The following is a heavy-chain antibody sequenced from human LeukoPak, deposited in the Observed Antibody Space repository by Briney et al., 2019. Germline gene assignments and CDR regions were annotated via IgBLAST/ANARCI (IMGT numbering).Heavy chain of an antibody. D-gene: IGHD3-22*01. CDR3: AKDRYYYEGSGYLPTLDFDY. CDR2: ISYDGSNK. CDR1: GFTFSTYG. J-gene: IGHJ4*02. V-gene: IGHV3-30*18. Sequence: PGGSLRLSCAASGFTFSTYGMHWVRQAPGKGLEWVAVISYDGSNKNYGDSVKGRVTISRDKSKNTLYLQMNSLRAEDTAVYYCAKDRYYYEGSGYLPTLDFDYWGQGTLVTVSS.